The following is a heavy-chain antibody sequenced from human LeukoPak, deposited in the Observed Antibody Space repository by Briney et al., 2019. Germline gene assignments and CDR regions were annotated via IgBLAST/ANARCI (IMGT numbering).Heavy chain of an antibody. V-gene: IGHV5-51*03. CDR2: IYPGDSDT. CDR3: ARLVSSWYGVDY. J-gene: IGHJ4*02. CDR1: GYRFTSYW. Sequence: GESLKLSCKGSGYRFTSYWIGWVRQMPGKGLEWMGIIYPGDSDTRYSPSFQGQVTISADKSISTAYLQWSSLKATDTVMYYCARLVSSWYGVDYWGQGTLVTVSS. D-gene: IGHD6-13*01.